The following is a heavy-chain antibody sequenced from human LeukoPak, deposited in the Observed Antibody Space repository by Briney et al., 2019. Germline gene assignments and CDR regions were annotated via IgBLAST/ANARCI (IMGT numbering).Heavy chain of an antibody. J-gene: IGHJ4*02. D-gene: IGHD6-13*01. CDR1: GFTFSSYA. Sequence: PGGSLRLSCAASGFTFSSYAMSWVRQAPGKGLEGVSAISGSGGGTYYADSVKGRFTISRDNSKNPLYMQMNSLRAEDTAVYYCAKFWQQLVPFYFDYWGQGTLVTVSS. CDR3: AKFWQQLVPFYFDY. CDR2: ISGSGGGT. V-gene: IGHV3-23*01.